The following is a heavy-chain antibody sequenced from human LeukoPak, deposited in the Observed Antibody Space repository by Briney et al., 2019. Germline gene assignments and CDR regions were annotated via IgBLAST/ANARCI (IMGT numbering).Heavy chain of an antibody. V-gene: IGHV3-74*01. CDR2: INPDGSST. J-gene: IGHJ4*02. D-gene: IGHD3-16*01. CDR1: GFTFSTYW. Sequence: PGGSLRLSCAASGFTFSTYWMHWVRQAPGKGLVWVSHINPDGSSTTYADSVKGRFTISRDNAKNTLYLQMNSLRAEDTAVYYCASSLGPDYWGLGTLVSVSS. CDR3: ASSLGPDY.